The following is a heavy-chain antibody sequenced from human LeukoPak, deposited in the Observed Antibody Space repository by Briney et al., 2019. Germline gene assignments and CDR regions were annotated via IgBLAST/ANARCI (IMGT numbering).Heavy chain of an antibody. CDR2: INHSGST. CDR3: ASLLPKYCSGTSCYGRRNWFDP. V-gene: IGHV4-39*07. D-gene: IGHD2-2*01. CDR1: GGSISSSSYY. J-gene: IGHJ5*02. Sequence: SETLSLTCTVSGGSISSSSYYWGWIRQPPGKGLEWIGEINHSGSTNYNPSLKSRVTISVDTSKNQFSLKLSSVTAADTAVYYCASLLPKYCSGTSCYGRRNWFDPWGQGTLVTVSS.